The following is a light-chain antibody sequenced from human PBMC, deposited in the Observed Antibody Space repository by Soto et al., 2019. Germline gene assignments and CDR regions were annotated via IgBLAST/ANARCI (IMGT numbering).Light chain of an antibody. CDR2: GTS. J-gene: IGKJ4*01. CDR1: QTIGRNY. CDR3: QQYANSPLLT. Sequence: EIVLTQSPGTLSLSPGATATLSCRASQTIGRNYLAWYQQKPGQAPRLLIFGTSTRATGIPDRFSGSGSGTDFTLSISRLEPEDFAVYYCQQYANSPLLTFGGGTKVEIK. V-gene: IGKV3-20*01.